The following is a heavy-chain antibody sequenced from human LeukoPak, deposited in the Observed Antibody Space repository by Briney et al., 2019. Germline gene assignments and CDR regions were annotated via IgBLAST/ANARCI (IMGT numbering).Heavy chain of an antibody. CDR2: IYYSGST. D-gene: IGHD5-18*01. CDR1: GGSISSYY. Sequence: PSETLSLTCTVSGGSISSYYWSWIRQPPGKGLEWIGYIYYSGSTNYNPSLKSRVTISVDTSENQFSLKLSSVTVADTAVYYCARMVSLDYWGQGTLVTVSS. V-gene: IGHV4-59*01. J-gene: IGHJ4*02. CDR3: ARMVSLDY.